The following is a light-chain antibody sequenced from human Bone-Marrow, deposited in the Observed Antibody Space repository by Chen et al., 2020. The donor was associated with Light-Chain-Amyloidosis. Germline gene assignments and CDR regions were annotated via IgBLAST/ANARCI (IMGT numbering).Light chain of an antibody. CDR3: ESADSSGTYEVI. CDR2: RDT. V-gene: IGLV3-25*03. Sequence: SYELTQPPSVSVSPGQTARITCSGDDLPTKYAYWYQQKPGQAPVLVIHRDTERPSGISERFSGSSAGTTATLTMSEVKAEDEAGYHCESADSSGTYEVIFGGGTKLTVL. J-gene: IGLJ2*01. CDR1: DLPTKY.